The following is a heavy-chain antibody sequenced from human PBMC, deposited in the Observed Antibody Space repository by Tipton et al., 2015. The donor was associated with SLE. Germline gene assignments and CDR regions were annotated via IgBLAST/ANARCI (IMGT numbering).Heavy chain of an antibody. Sequence: LRLSCTVSGGSISSSSYYWGWIRQPPGKGLEWIGSIYYSGSTYYNPSLKSRVTISVDTSKNRFSLKLSSVTAADTAVYYCARRLAWQLGVVGWFDPWGQGTLVTVSS. J-gene: IGHJ5*02. CDR1: GGSISSSSYY. CDR2: IYYSGST. CDR3: ARRLAWQLGVVGWFDP. V-gene: IGHV4-39*01. D-gene: IGHD6-6*01.